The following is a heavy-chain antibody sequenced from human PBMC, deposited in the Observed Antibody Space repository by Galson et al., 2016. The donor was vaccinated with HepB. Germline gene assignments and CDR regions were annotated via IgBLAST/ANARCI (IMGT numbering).Heavy chain of an antibody. CDR3: ARSSSGFAYYYTDV. CDR1: GGTFSSNP. Sequence: SVKVSCKAFGGTFSSNPISWVRQAPGQGLEWMGGIIPIFGTANYAQKFQDRVTITADESTRTAYMELSSLRSEDTAVYFCARSSSGFAYYYTDVWGKGTTVTVSS. CDR2: IIPIFGTA. D-gene: IGHD2-15*01. V-gene: IGHV1-69*13. J-gene: IGHJ6*03.